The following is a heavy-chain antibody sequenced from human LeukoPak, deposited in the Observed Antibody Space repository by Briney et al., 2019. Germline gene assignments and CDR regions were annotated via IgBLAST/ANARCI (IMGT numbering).Heavy chain of an antibody. CDR2: IISSNSYT. Sequence: GGSLRLSCAASGFIFSSYSRCWVRRVPGKGLEWVSCIISSNSYTHYADSVKGRFTISRDNGQNSLYLQMNSLRAEDTAMYYCVKDVSGSRGGINWLDSWGQGTLVTVSS. J-gene: IGHJ5*01. D-gene: IGHD3-22*01. V-gene: IGHV3-21*06. CDR3: VKDVSGSRGGINWLDS. CDR1: GFIFSSYS.